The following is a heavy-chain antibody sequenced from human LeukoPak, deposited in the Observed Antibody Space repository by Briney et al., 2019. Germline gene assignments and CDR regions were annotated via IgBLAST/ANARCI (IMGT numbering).Heavy chain of an antibody. D-gene: IGHD2-15*01. J-gene: IGHJ4*02. CDR1: GFTFDDYA. CDR2: ISWNSGSI. Sequence: GGSLRLSCAASGFTFDDYAMHWVRQAPGKGLEWVSGISWNSGSIGYADSVRGRFTISRDNAKNSLYLQMNSLRAEDTAVYYCARLAAAAPWGQGTLVTVSS. V-gene: IGHV3-9*01. CDR3: ARLAAAAP.